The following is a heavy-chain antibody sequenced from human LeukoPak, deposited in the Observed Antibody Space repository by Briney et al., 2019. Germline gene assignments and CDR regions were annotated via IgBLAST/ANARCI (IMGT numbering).Heavy chain of an antibody. J-gene: IGHJ5*02. D-gene: IGHD2-2*01. CDR2: INHSGST. Sequence: SETLSLTCAVYGGSFSVYYWSWIRQPPGKGLEWIGEINHSGSTNYNPSLKSRVAISVDTSKNQFSLKLSSVTAADTAVYYCARDCSSTSCYFPWGQGTLVTVSS. CDR3: ARDCSSTSCYFP. CDR1: GGSFSVYY. V-gene: IGHV4-34*01.